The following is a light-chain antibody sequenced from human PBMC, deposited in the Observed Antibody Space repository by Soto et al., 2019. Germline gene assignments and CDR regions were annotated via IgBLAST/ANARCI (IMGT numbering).Light chain of an antibody. CDR2: DAS. CDR1: QSFSSY. Sequence: PGDRATLSCRASQSFSSYLAWYQQKPGQAPRLLIYDASKRATGIPARFSGRGSGTDFTLTISSLEPEDFAVYYCQQRSNWTPVITFGQGTRLEIK. J-gene: IGKJ5*01. V-gene: IGKV3-11*01. CDR3: QQRSNWTPVIT.